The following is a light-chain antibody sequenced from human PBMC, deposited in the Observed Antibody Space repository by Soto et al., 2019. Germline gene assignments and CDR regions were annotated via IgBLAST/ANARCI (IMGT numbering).Light chain of an antibody. V-gene: IGLV2-23*01. J-gene: IGLJ1*01. CDR2: EDN. Sequence: QSVLTQPASVSGSPGQSITISCTGTSSDVGSYNLVSWYQHHPGKAPKFMIYEDNKRPSGVSNRFSGSKSGNTASLTISGLQAEDEADYYCCSYAGDSTYVFGTGTKLTVL. CDR1: SSDVGSYNL. CDR3: CSYAGDSTYV.